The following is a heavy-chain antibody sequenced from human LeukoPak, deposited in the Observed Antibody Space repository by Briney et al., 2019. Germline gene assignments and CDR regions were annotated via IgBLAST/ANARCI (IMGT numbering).Heavy chain of an antibody. J-gene: IGHJ3*02. D-gene: IGHD2-2*01. Sequence: GGSLRLSCAASGFTFSSYSMSWVRQAPGKGLEWVSSISSSSSYIYYADSVKGRFTISRDNAKNSLYLQMNSLRAEDTAVYYCARDLPNCSSTSCYFGAFDIWGQGTMVTVSS. V-gene: IGHV3-21*01. CDR1: GFTFSSYS. CDR2: ISSSSSYI. CDR3: ARDLPNCSSTSCYFGAFDI.